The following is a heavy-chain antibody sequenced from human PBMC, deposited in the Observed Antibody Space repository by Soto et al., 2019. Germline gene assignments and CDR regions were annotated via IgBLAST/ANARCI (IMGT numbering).Heavy chain of an antibody. Sequence: ASVKVSCKASGYTFTSYYMHWVRQAPGQGLEWMGIINPSGGSTSYAQKLQGRVTMTRDTSTSTVYMELSSLRSEDTAVYYCAGDVRCSGGSCPPGFDPWGQGTLVTVSS. V-gene: IGHV1-46*01. CDR2: INPSGGST. D-gene: IGHD2-15*01. CDR1: GYTFTSYY. CDR3: AGDVRCSGGSCPPGFDP. J-gene: IGHJ5*02.